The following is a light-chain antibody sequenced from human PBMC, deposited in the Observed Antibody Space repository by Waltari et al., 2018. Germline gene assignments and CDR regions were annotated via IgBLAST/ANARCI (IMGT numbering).Light chain of an antibody. CDR2: AAS. CDR3: QQSYSTPRT. Sequence: DIQMTQSSPSLSASLGDRVPITCRASQGISSYLSWYQQKPGKAPNLLIYAASSLQSGVPSRFSGSGSGTDFTLTISSLQPEDFATYYCQQSYSTPRTFGQGTRVEIK. V-gene: IGKV1-39*01. CDR1: QGISSY. J-gene: IGKJ1*01.